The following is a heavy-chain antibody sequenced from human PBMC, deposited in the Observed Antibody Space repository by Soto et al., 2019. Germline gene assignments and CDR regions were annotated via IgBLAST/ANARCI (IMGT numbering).Heavy chain of an antibody. CDR3: ARGGVVRGVMGYVY. J-gene: IGHJ4*02. CDR1: GGSFSGYY. D-gene: IGHD3-10*01. Sequence: QVQLQQWGAGLLKPSETLSLTCAVDGGSFSGYYWSWIRQPPGKGLAWIGESNHSGSANYNPSLTSRVTISVDPSKNQFSLKLSSVTAADTAVYYCARGGVVRGVMGYVYWGQGTLVTVSS. CDR2: SNHSGSA. V-gene: IGHV4-34*01.